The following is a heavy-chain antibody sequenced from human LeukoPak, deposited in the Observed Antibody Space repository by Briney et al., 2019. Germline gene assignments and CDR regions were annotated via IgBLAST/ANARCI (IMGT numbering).Heavy chain of an antibody. Sequence: GVSLRLFCAASGFTLSSYGMLWVRRSRGEAREWVAFIGYEGTNKDHADSVKGRFTISRDHYKNTLYLQMNSLRPEDTAVYYCAKVGDYYDSSGYYNLWGQGTLVTVSS. CDR2: IGYEGTNK. V-gene: IGHV3-30*02. CDR3: AKVGDYYDSSGYYNL. D-gene: IGHD3-22*01. CDR1: GFTLSSYG. J-gene: IGHJ5*02.